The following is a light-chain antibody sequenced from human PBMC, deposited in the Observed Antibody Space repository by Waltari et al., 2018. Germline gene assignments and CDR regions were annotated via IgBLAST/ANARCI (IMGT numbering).Light chain of an antibody. V-gene: IGKV3-11*01. J-gene: IGKJ4*01. CDR2: DAS. CDR1: QSVSHY. CDR3: QQRSS. Sequence: EIVLTQSPVTLSLSPGERATLSCRASQSVSHYLAWYQHIPGQAPRLLIYDASNRATGIPARFSGSGSGTDFTLTISSLEPEDFAVYYCQQRSSFGGGTKVEI.